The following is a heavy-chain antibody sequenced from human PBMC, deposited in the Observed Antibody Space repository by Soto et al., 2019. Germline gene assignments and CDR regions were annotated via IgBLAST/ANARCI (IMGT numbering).Heavy chain of an antibody. CDR3: AKGGGAPGYPIDY. D-gene: IGHD3-9*01. V-gene: IGHV3-30*18. CDR1: GFTFGNYA. J-gene: IGHJ4*02. CDR2: ISYDGSKR. Sequence: QVQLVQSGGGVVQPGKSLRLSCVGSGFTFGNYAMYWVRQTPGKGLEWVAFISYDGSKRYHADSVKGQFTISRDNPKKTVYLLLDSLRPEDTAVYYCAKGGGAPGYPIDYWGQGTLVTVSS.